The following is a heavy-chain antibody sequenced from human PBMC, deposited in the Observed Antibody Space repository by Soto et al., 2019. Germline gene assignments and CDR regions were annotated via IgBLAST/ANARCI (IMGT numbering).Heavy chain of an antibody. CDR3: ATVHNTSRSFNF. V-gene: IGHV3-23*01. CDR1: GLTFSVSA. CDR2: TGLSGRTT. Sequence: EVQLLESGGGLVQPGGSLRLTCVASGLTFSVSAMTWVRQAPGKGLEWVSTTGLSGRTTYYGDSVKGRFTVSRDNSKNPLDLQMSSLRAEDTAVYYCATVHNTSRSFNFWGRGTLVTVSS. J-gene: IGHJ4*02. D-gene: IGHD1-20*01.